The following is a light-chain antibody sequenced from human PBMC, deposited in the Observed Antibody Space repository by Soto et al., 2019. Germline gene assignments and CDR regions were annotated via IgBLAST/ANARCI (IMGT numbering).Light chain of an antibody. J-gene: IGKJ2*01. CDR2: AAS. CDR3: QQRYSTPPYT. Sequence: DIQMTQSPSSLSASVGDRVTITCRASQSISSYLNWYQQKPGKAPQLLISAASSLQSGVTSRFSGSGSGTDFSPTISSLQPEDFATYYCQQRYSTPPYTLGQGTKLEIK. V-gene: IGKV1-39*01. CDR1: QSISSY.